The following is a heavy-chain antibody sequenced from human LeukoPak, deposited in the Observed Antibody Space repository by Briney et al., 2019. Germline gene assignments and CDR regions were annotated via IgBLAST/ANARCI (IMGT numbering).Heavy chain of an antibody. V-gene: IGHV4-59*08. D-gene: IGHD2-2*02. CDR3: VRHIRLGGWFDP. Sequence: PSETLSLTCTVSGGSINSYYWSWIRQSPAKGLEWIGYIYYTGSINYNPSLKRRVTILVDMSKNQFSLKLSSVTAADTAVYYCVRHIRLGGWFDPWGQGTLVTVSS. J-gene: IGHJ5*02. CDR2: IYYTGSI. CDR1: GGSINSYY.